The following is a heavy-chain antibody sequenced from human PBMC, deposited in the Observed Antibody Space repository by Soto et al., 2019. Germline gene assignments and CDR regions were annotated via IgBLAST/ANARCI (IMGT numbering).Heavy chain of an antibody. CDR3: AREPTGSNDY. CDR2: IYYSGST. D-gene: IGHD6-6*01. J-gene: IGHJ4*02. CDR1: GGSISSGGYY. V-gene: IGHV4-31*03. Sequence: SETLSLTCTVSGGSISSGGYYWSWIRQHPGKGLEWIGYIYYSGSTYYNPSLKSRVTTSVDTSKNQFSLKLSSVTAADTAVYYCAREPTGSNDYWGQGTLVTVSS.